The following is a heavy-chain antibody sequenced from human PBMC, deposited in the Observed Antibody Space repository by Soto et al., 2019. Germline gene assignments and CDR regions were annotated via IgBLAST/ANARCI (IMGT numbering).Heavy chain of an antibody. D-gene: IGHD2-15*01. Sequence: QVLLQESGPGLVKPSETLSLTCTVSGGSISSYYWSWIRQPPGKGLEWIGYIYYSGSTNYNPSLKSRVTISVDTSKNQFSLKLSSVTASDTAVYYCASDYSREAGPHAFDIWGQGTMVTVSS. CDR1: GGSISSYY. CDR3: ASDYSREAGPHAFDI. J-gene: IGHJ3*02. CDR2: IYYSGST. V-gene: IGHV4-59*01.